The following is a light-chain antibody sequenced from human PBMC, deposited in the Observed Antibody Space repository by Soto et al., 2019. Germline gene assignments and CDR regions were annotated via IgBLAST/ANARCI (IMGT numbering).Light chain of an antibody. J-gene: IGLJ2*01. CDR2: AGN. Sequence: QSVLTQPASVSGSPGQSITISFTGTSGDVDSHYVAWYQQHPNKAPKVLIYAGNNRPSGVSDRFSGSKSGNTASPTISGLQAEDEADYYCSSHTPNITLFGGGTKLTVL. V-gene: IGLV2-14*03. CDR3: SSHTPNITL. CDR1: SGDVDSHY.